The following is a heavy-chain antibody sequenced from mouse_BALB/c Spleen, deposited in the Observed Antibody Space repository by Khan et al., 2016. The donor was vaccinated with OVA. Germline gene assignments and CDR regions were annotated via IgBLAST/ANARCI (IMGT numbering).Heavy chain of an antibody. CDR2: IYPGSGDT. J-gene: IGHJ3*01. CDR1: GYTFTDYV. Sequence: QVQLQQSGPELVKPGASVKMSCKASGYTFTDYVLTWVKQRTGQGLEWIGEIYPGSGDTYYNEKFKGKATLTADKSSNTAYIQLSSLTSEDSAVYFCARGGYGTSGAYWGQGTLVTVSA. V-gene: IGHV1-81*01. CDR3: ARGGYGTSGAY. D-gene: IGHD1-1*01.